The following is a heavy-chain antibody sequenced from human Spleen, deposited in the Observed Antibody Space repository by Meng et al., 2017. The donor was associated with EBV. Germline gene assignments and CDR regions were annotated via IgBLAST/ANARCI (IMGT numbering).Heavy chain of an antibody. D-gene: IGHD6-19*01. V-gene: IGHV4-39*01. CDR3: ARPFPSWQSPRLDPFGA. J-gene: IGHJ5*02. CDR1: GDSISGFYY. Sequence: HPERRESGPGQVKPSETLSLTCTVSGDSISGFYYWGWIRQPPGRGLEWIGSVHYTGSTYYSPSLKSRVTVSVDTSKNQFSLRLTSVTAADTAVYYCARPFPSWQSPRLDPFGAWGQGTLVTVSS. CDR2: VHYTGST.